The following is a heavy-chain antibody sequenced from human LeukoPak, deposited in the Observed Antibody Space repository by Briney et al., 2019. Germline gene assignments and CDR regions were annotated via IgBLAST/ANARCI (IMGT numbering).Heavy chain of an antibody. CDR2: IYYSGST. D-gene: IGHD3-22*01. V-gene: IGHV4-31*03. Sequence: SQTLSLTCTVSGGSISSGGYYWSWIPQHPGKGLEWIVYIYYSGSTYYNPSLKSRVTISVDTSKNQFSLKLSSVTAADTAVYYCAREAVHYYDSRGFDYWGQGTLVTVS. CDR3: AREAVHYYDSRGFDY. CDR1: GGSISSGGYY. J-gene: IGHJ4*02.